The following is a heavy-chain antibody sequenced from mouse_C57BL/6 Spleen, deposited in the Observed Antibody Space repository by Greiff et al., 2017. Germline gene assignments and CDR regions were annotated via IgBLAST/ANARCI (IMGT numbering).Heavy chain of an antibody. CDR1: GYAFSSSW. D-gene: IGHD3-1*01. Sequence: QVQLQQSGPELVKPGASVKISCKASGYAFSSSWMNWVKQRPGQGLEWIGRIYPGDGDTNYNGKFKGKATLTADKSSSTAYMQLSSLTSEDSAVYFCARKEDRGYLDYWGQGTTLTVSS. CDR3: ARKEDRGYLDY. V-gene: IGHV1-82*01. CDR2: IYPGDGDT. J-gene: IGHJ2*01.